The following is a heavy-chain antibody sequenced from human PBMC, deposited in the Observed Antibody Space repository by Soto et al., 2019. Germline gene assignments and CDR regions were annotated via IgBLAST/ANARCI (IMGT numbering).Heavy chain of an antibody. CDR1: GGSISSSSYY. D-gene: IGHD1-20*01. CDR3: ARHAQRITIAAN. Sequence: PSETLSLTCTVSGGSISSSSYYWGWIRQPPGKGLEWIGSIYYSGSTYYNPSLKSRVTISVDTSKNQFSLKLSSVTAADTAVYYCARHAQRITIAANWGQGTLVTVSS. V-gene: IGHV4-39*01. CDR2: IYYSGST. J-gene: IGHJ4*02.